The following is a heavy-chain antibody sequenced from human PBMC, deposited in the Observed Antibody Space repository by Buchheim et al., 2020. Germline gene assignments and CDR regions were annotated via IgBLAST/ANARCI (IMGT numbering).Heavy chain of an antibody. Sequence: ELQLVESGGGLVQPGGSLRLSCTASGFTFSSYWMHWVRQAPGEGLVWVSRIDTDASSTSYADSVKGRFTISRDNAKNTLYLQMNSLRAEDTAVYYCATDKAYGMDVWGQGTT. CDR1: GFTFSSYW. CDR2: IDTDASST. CDR3: ATDKAYGMDV. V-gene: IGHV3-74*01. J-gene: IGHJ6*02.